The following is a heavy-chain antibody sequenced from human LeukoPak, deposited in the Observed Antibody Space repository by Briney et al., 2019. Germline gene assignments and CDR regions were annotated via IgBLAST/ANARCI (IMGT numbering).Heavy chain of an antibody. CDR3: AKEGPYSIVVVTAPDY. CDR1: GLTFSSYG. Sequence: GGSLRLSCAASGLTFSSYGMHWVRQAPGKGLEGVAVISYDGSNKYYADSVKGRFTISRDNSKNTLYLQMNSLRAEDTAVYYCAKEGPYSIVVVTAPDYWGQGTLVTVSS. V-gene: IGHV3-30*18. J-gene: IGHJ4*02. D-gene: IGHD2-21*02. CDR2: ISYDGSNK.